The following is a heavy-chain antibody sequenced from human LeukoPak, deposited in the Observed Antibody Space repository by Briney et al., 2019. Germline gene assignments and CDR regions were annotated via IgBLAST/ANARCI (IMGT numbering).Heavy chain of an antibody. D-gene: IGHD6-13*01. V-gene: IGHV4-59*01. CDR1: GVSINGYY. Sequence: SETLSLTCTVSGVSINGYYWSWIRQPPGKGLEWIGYIYYSGSSNNNPSLKSRVTISVDTSKNQFSLKLNSVTAADTAVYYCARDIRQQLVPGWFDPWGQGTLVTVSS. CDR2: IYYSGSS. CDR3: ARDIRQQLVPGWFDP. J-gene: IGHJ5*02.